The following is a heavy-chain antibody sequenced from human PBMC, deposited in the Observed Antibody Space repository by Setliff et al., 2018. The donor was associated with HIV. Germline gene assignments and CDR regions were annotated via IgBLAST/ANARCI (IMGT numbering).Heavy chain of an antibody. CDR3: ANFGGNTISAPLDY. V-gene: IGHV3-23*01. Sequence: GGSLRLSCTASGFTFSSYAMSWVRRAPGKGLEWVPSIGVSGGSTYYADSVKGRFTISRDTSKNTLYLQMNSLRAEDTAVYYCANFGGNTISAPLDYWGQGTLVTSPQ. D-gene: IGHD6-6*01. CDR2: IGVSGGST. J-gene: IGHJ4*02. CDR1: GFTFSSYA.